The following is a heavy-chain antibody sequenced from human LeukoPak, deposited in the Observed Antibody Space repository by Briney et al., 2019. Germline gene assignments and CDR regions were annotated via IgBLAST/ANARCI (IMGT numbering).Heavy chain of an antibody. D-gene: IGHD1-26*01. CDR3: VRVGVHSGTFDP. J-gene: IGHJ5*02. CDR2: VYSGGSV. V-gene: IGHV3-66*01. CDR1: GFVVHTNY. Sequence: GGSQRLSCEGSGFVVHTNYLSWVRQAPGKGLEWVSVVYSGGSVYHAESVKDRFTMSRDSYKNMVYLQMNRLRVEDTAVYYCVRVGVHSGTFDPWGQGTLVTVSS.